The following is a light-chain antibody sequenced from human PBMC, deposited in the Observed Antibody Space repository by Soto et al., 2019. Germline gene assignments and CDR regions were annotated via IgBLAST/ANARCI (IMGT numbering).Light chain of an antibody. CDR1: SSDVGAYTS. J-gene: IGLJ1*01. CDR3: SSYTTSTTYV. Sequence: QSALTQPVSVSGSPGQSITISCTGTSSDVGAYTSVSWYQQHPGKAPKLIIYEVSNRPPGVSTRFSGSKSASTASLTISGLQAEDEAHYYCSSYTTSTTYVFGTGTKVTVL. V-gene: IGLV2-14*01. CDR2: EVS.